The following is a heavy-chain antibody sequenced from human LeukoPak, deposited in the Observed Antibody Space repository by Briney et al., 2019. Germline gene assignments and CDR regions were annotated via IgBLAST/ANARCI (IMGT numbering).Heavy chain of an antibody. D-gene: IGHD6-13*01. J-gene: IGHJ6*03. CDR1: GGSFSGYY. Sequence: SETLSLTCAVYGGSFSGYYWSWIRQPPGKGLEWIGEINHRGSTNYNPSLKSRVTISVDTSKNQFSLKLSSVTAADTAVYYCARGGSSSWRRAKYYYMDVWGKGTTVTVSS. CDR2: INHRGST. CDR3: ARGGSSSWRRAKYYYMDV. V-gene: IGHV4-34*01.